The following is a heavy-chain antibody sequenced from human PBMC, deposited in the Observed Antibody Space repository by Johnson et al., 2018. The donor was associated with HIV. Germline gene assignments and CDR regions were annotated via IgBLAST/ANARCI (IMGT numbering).Heavy chain of an antibody. D-gene: IGHD2/OR15-2a*01. V-gene: IGHV3-7*03. CDR2: IKHDGSEK. J-gene: IGHJ3*02. Sequence: VQLVESGGGVVQPGRSVRLSCAASGLNFSDYGMHWVRQAPGKGLEWVANIKHDGSEKYYVDSVKGRFTISRDNAKNSLYLQMNSLRVEDTAVYYCARLNIAFDIWGQGTMFTVSS. CDR1: GLNFSDYG. CDR3: ARLNIAFDI.